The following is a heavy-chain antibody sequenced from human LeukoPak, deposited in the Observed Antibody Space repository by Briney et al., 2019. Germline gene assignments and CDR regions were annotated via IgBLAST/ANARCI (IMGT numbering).Heavy chain of an antibody. V-gene: IGHV1-18*01. J-gene: IGHJ4*02. D-gene: IGHD3-10*01. Sequence: GASVKVSCKASGYTFTSYGISWVRQAPGQGLEWMGWISAYNGNTNYAQKLQGRVTMTTDTSTSTAYMEMRRLRSDDTAVYYCARAVSGSYGSGSYYFDYWGQGTLVTVSS. CDR2: ISAYNGNT. CDR1: GYTFTSYG. CDR3: ARAVSGSYGSGSYYFDY.